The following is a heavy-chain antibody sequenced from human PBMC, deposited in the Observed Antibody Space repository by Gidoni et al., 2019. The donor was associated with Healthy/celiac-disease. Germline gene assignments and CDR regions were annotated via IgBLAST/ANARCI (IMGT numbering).Heavy chain of an antibody. J-gene: IGHJ4*02. V-gene: IGHV3-7*01. D-gene: IGHD3-9*01. Sequence: EVQLVESGGGLVQPGGSLRLSCAASGFTFRSYWTSGVRQAPGKGLEWVANIKQDGSEKYYVDSVKGRFTISRDNAKNSLYLQMNSLRAEDTAVYYCARDGERYFDWLLYGYRMYDERGYFDYWGQGTLVTVSS. CDR1: GFTFRSYW. CDR3: ARDGERYFDWLLYGYRMYDERGYFDY. CDR2: IKQDGSEK.